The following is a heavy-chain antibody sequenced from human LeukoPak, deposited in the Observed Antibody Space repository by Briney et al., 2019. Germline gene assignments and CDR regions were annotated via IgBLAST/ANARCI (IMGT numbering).Heavy chain of an antibody. Sequence: SETLSLTCTVSVGSISSGRYYWSWIRQPPGKGLEWIGEINHSGSTNYNPSLKSRVTISVDTSKNQFSLKLSSVPAADTAVYYCARSVNVPAAQKYAYYYYGMDVWGQGTTVTVSS. J-gene: IGHJ6*02. V-gene: IGHV4-39*07. CDR1: VGSISSGRYY. CDR2: INHSGST. CDR3: ARSVNVPAAQKYAYYYYGMDV. D-gene: IGHD2-2*01.